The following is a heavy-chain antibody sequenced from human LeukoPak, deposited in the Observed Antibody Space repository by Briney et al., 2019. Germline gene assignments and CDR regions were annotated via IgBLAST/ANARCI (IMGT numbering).Heavy chain of an antibody. V-gene: IGHV3-15*01. CDR1: GFTFSNAW. J-gene: IGHJ4*02. CDR2: IKSKTDDGTI. CDR3: TTYLRATDFDY. D-gene: IGHD5-12*01. Sequence: PGGSLRLPCAASGFTFSNAWMSWVRQAPGKGLEWVGRIKSKTDDGTIDYAAPVKGRFTISKDDSKNTLYLQMNSLKTEDTAVYYCTTYLRATDFDYWGQGTLVTVSS.